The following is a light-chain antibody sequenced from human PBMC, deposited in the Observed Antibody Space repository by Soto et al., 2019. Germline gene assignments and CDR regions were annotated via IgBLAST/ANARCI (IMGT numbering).Light chain of an antibody. V-gene: IGKV3-15*01. CDR2: GAS. Sequence: ETVMTQFPATLSVSPGARTTLSCRASQSVSRNLAWYQQRPGQTPRLLFYGASTRATRIPARFSASGSGTEVTLTIRSLQSEVLAVCYWQQYNNWPLPFGGGTKVAIE. CDR3: QQYNNWPLP. CDR1: QSVSRN. J-gene: IGKJ4*01.